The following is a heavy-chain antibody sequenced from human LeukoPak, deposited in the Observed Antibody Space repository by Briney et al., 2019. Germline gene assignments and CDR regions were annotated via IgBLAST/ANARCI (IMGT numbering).Heavy chain of an antibody. Sequence: GGSLRLSCAASGFTFSSYAMLWVRQAPGKGLEWVAVISYDGSNKYYADSVKGRFTISRDNSKNTLYLQMNSLRAEDTAVYYCARESDYYGSGSYIGWGQGTLVTVSS. CDR2: ISYDGSNK. J-gene: IGHJ4*02. CDR3: ARESDYYGSGSYIG. CDR1: GFTFSSYA. V-gene: IGHV3-30-3*01. D-gene: IGHD3-10*01.